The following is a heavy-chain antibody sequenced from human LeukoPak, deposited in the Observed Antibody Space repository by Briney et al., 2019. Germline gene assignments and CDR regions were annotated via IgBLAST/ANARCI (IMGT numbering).Heavy chain of an antibody. CDR2: IIPIFGTA. CDR3: ARSEDYGSGSYQLDY. J-gene: IGHJ4*02. V-gene: IGHV1-69*06. CDR1: GGTSSSYA. D-gene: IGHD3-10*01. Sequence: SVKVSCKASGGTSSSYAISWVRQAPGQGLEWMGGIIPIFGTANYAQKFQGRVTITADKSTSTAYMELSSLRSEDTAVYYCARSEDYGSGSYQLDYWGQGTLVTVSS.